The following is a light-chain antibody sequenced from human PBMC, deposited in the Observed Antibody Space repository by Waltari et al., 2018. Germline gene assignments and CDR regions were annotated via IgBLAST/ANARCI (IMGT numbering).Light chain of an antibody. CDR1: SGDIGSHNR. Sequence: QSALTQPASVSGSPGQSITISCAGSSGDIGSHNRVTWYQQNPGKDPKVLIYEVTKRPSDGFNRFSGSKSGNTASLIISGLQAEDEANYYCCSYAGVPFWRFGGGTKVTVL. J-gene: IGLJ2*01. CDR2: EVT. V-gene: IGLV2-23*02. CDR3: CSYAGVPFWR.